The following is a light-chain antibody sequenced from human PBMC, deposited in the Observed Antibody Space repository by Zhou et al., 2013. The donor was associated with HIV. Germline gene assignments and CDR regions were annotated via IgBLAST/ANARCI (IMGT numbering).Light chain of an antibody. J-gene: IGKJ3*01. CDR3: QQSYSTLFT. V-gene: IGKV1-39*01. CDR1: QSITTY. Sequence: DIQMTQSPSSLSASVGDRITITCRASQSITTYLNWYQKKPGIAPKLLIYSASTLQSGVPSRFSGSGSGTDFTLTISSLQPEDFATYYCQQSYSTLFTFGPGTKVDIK. CDR2: SAS.